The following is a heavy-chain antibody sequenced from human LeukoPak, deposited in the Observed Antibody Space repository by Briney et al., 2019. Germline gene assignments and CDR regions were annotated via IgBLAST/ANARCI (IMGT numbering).Heavy chain of an antibody. D-gene: IGHD4-23*01. CDR2: ISGSGGST. V-gene: IGHV3-23*01. Sequence: GRSLRLSCAASGFTFSSYAMSWVRQAPRKGLEWVSAISGSGGSTYYADAVKSRFTISRDNSKNPLYLQMNSLRAEGTAVYSCAKLSKVVLRFSDYGMDVWGQGTTVSVSS. J-gene: IGHJ6*01. CDR3: AKLSKVVLRFSDYGMDV. CDR1: GFTFSSYA.